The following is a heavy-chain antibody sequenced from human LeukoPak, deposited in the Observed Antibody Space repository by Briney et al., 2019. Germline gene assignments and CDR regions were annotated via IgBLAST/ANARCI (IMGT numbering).Heavy chain of an antibody. D-gene: IGHD1-26*01. J-gene: IGHJ4*02. CDR1: GGTFSSYA. CDR3: ASSIVGATTGAFDC. CDR2: IIPIFGTA. Sequence: ASVKVSCKASGGTFSSYAISWVRQAPGQGLEWMGGIIPIFGTANYAQKFQGRVTITADESTSTAYMELSSLRSEDTAVYYCASSIVGATTGAFDCWGQGTLVAVSS. V-gene: IGHV1-69*13.